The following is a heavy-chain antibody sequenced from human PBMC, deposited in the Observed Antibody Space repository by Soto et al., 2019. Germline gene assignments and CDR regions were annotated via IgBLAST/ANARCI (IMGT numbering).Heavy chain of an antibody. J-gene: IGHJ5*02. CDR2: VYYSGST. CDR1: NGSIGTYY. Sequence: SETLSLTCTVSNGSIGTYYWTWFRQPPGKGLEWIGYVYYSGSTNYNPSLRSRVTMSVDTAKNQFSLKLNSVTAADTAVYYCARSSHKESWFDPWGQGTLVTVSS. V-gene: IGHV4-59*12. CDR3: ARSSHKESWFDP. D-gene: IGHD6-13*01.